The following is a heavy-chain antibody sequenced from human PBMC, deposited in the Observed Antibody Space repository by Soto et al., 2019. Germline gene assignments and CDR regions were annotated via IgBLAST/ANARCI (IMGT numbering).Heavy chain of an antibody. CDR3: ARSRGYSYGPIDY. CDR2: IIPILGIA. J-gene: IGHJ4*02. Sequence: GASVKVSCKASGGTFSSYTISWVRQAPGQGLEWMGRIIPILGIANYAQKFQGRVTITADKSTSTAYMELSSLRSEDTAVYYCARSRGYSYGPIDYCXQGTLVTVSS. V-gene: IGHV1-69*02. CDR1: GGTFSSYT. D-gene: IGHD5-18*01.